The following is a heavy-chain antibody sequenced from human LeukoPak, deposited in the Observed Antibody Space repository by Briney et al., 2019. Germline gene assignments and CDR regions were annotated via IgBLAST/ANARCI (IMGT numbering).Heavy chain of an antibody. CDR2: ISGSGGRT. J-gene: IGHJ6*03. CDR3: ARGPYASGSYGRRGWVHYMDV. Sequence: GGSLRLSCAASGFTFRNYGMSWVRQVPGKGLEWVSVISGSGGRTDYADSAKGRFTISRDNSKNTLYLQMNSLRAEDTAVYYCARGPYASGSYGRRGWVHYMDVWGKGTTVTISS. D-gene: IGHD3-10*01. CDR1: GFTFRNYG. V-gene: IGHV3-23*01.